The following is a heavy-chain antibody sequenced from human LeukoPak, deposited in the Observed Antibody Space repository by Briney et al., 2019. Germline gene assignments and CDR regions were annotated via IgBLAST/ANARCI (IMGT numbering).Heavy chain of an antibody. CDR1: GYTFTSYF. J-gene: IGHJ4*02. CDR3: ARDPYCSSSNCSPFDY. V-gene: IGHV1-46*01. Sequence: ASVKVSCKASGYTFTSYFMHWVRQAPGQGLEWMGIINPNGGGTSYAQKFQGRVTMTRDTSTSTVCMELNSLRSDDAAVYYCARDPYCSSSNCSPFDYWGQGTLVTVSS. CDR2: INPNGGGT. D-gene: IGHD2-2*01.